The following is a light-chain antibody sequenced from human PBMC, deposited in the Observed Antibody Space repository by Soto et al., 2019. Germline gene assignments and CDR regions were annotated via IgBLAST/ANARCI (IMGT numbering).Light chain of an antibody. J-gene: IGKJ1*01. CDR1: RDVGRD. V-gene: IGKV1-6*01. CDR3: LQDYGDSWT. CDR2: AAS. Sequence: MTQSPSSLSASVGGKILITSRASRDVGRDVSWYKQKLGQAPKIMIYAASNLYTGVPSRFRGSRSGTEFTLTISSLKPEDFESYYCLQDYGDSWTFGQGTKVDIK.